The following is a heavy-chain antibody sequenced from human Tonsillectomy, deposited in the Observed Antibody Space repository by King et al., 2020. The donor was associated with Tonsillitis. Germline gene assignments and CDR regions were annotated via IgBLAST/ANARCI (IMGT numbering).Heavy chain of an antibody. J-gene: IGHJ4*02. V-gene: IGHV4-39*01. D-gene: IGHD2-15*01. CDR1: GGSISSSSYY. Sequence: HLQLQVSGPGLVKPSETLSLTCTVSGGSISSSSYYWGWIRQPPGKGLEWIGSIYYSGSTYYNPSLKSRVTISVDTSKNQFALKLSSETAADTVVYYCPRHRRGCSARPYYFDDWGQGTLVTVSS. CDR2: IYYSGST. CDR3: PRHRRGCSARPYYFDD.